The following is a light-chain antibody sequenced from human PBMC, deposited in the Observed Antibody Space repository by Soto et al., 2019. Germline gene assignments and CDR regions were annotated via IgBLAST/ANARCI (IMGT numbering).Light chain of an antibody. CDR2: DNY. V-gene: IGLV1-51*01. J-gene: IGLJ1*01. CDR1: SSNIGNNF. Sequence: QSVLTQPPSVSAAPGQKVTFSCSGSSSNIGNNFVSWYQQLPGTAPKLLIYDNYKRPPGIPDRFSGSKSGTSATLGITGLQTGDEADYYCGTWDSSLSTYVFGPGTKVTVL. CDR3: GTWDSSLSTYV.